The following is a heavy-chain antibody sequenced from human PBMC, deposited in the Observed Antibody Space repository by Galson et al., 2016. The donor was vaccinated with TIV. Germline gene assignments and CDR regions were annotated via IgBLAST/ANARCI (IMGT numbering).Heavy chain of an antibody. J-gene: IGHJ4*02. CDR1: GYSFSDYY. D-gene: IGHD3-10*01. CDR2: INPNTGGT. CDR3: ARGYGSDPDY. Sequence: SVKVSCKASGYSFSDYYVHWVRQAPGQGFEWMGWINPNTGGTIYAQNFQGRVTLTRDTTITTVHMDVRALRHDDTAVYYCARGYGSDPDYWGQGTLVTVSS. V-gene: IGHV1-2*02.